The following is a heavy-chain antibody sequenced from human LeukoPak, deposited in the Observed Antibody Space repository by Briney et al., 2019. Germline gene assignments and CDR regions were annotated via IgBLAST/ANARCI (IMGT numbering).Heavy chain of an antibody. Sequence: GGSLRLSCAASGFTFSGSAMHWVRQASGKGLEWVGRIRSKANSYATAYAASVKGRFTISRDDSKNTAYLQMNSLRAEDTAVYYCARSIQRGYSYGSPDAFDIWGQGTMVTVSS. V-gene: IGHV3-73*01. CDR2: IRSKANSYAT. CDR1: GFTFSGSA. CDR3: ARSIQRGYSYGSPDAFDI. D-gene: IGHD5-18*01. J-gene: IGHJ3*02.